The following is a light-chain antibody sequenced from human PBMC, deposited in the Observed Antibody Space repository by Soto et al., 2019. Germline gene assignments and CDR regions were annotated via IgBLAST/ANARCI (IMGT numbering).Light chain of an antibody. CDR1: NSNVGRNG. J-gene: IGLJ1*01. CDR2: SNS. CDR3: ATWDDSLNGLYV. Sequence: QPVLTQPPSASGAPGQRVTISCSGSNSNVGRNGVNWYQQLPGTSPKLLVFSNSQRPSGVPDRFSGSKSGTSASLAIGGLQSEDEADYYCATWDDSLNGLYVFGPGTKLTVL. V-gene: IGLV1-44*01.